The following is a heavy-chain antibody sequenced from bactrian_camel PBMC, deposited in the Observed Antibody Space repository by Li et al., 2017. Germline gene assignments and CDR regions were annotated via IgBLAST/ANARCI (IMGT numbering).Heavy chain of an antibody. CDR3: ADFAGGSFNY. V-gene: IGHV3S31*01. D-gene: IGHD4*01. CDR1: GIARSTFC. Sequence: VQLVESGGDSAQAGGSLKLSCVASGIARSTFCMGFFRQAPGKEREGVAAITLGSGSANYADSVKGRFTISRDNAKGTVYLQMNSLKPEDTAVYYCADFAGGSFNYWGQGTQVTV. J-gene: IGHJ4*01. CDR2: ITLGSGSA.